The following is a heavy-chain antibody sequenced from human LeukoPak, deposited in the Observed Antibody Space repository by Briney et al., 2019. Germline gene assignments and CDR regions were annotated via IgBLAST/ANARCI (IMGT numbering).Heavy chain of an antibody. V-gene: IGHV3-23*01. D-gene: IGHD6-19*01. Sequence: PGGSLRLSCAASGFIFSSYAMSWVRLAPGKGLEWISVISGSGGRTDYADSVKGRFTISRDNSKNTLYLQMNSLRAEGTAVYYCAKTALAVAGIVPVESELDYWGQGTLVTVSS. CDR3: AKTALAVAGIVPVESELDY. CDR2: ISGSGGRT. J-gene: IGHJ4*02. CDR1: GFIFSSYA.